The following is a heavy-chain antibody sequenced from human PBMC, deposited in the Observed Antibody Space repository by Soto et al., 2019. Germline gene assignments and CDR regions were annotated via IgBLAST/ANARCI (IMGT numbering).Heavy chain of an antibody. D-gene: IGHD6-13*01. CDR3: AKDYSPAAAGPY. CDR1: GFTSSSYG. V-gene: IGHV3-30*18. CDR2: ISYDGSNK. Sequence: HPGGSLRLSCAASGFTSSSYGMHWVRQAPGKGLEWVAVISYDGSNKYYADSVKGRFTISRDNSKNTLYLQMNSLRAEDTAVYYCAKDYSPAAAGPYWGQGTLVTVSS. J-gene: IGHJ4*02.